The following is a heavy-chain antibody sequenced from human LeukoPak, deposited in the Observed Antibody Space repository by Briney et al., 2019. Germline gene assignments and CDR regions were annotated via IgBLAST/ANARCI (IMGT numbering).Heavy chain of an antibody. CDR3: ARVGVPAAIHGWYFDL. J-gene: IGHJ2*01. Sequence: GASVKVSCKASGGTSSSYAISWVRQAPGQGLEWMGGIIPIFGTANYAQKFQGRVTITTDESTSTAYMELSSLRSEDTAVYYCARVGVPAAIHGWYFDLWGRGTLVTVSS. CDR1: GGTSSSYA. V-gene: IGHV1-69*05. CDR2: IIPIFGTA. D-gene: IGHD2-2*01.